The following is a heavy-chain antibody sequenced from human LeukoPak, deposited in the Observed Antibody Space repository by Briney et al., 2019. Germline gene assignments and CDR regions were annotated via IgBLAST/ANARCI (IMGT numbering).Heavy chain of an antibody. CDR2: ISSSSSYI. CDR1: GFTFSSYS. CDR3: ARGGGSSSWFHY. Sequence: GGSLRLSCAASGFTFSSYSMNWVRQAPGKGLEWVSSISSSSSYIYYADSVKGRFTISRDNAKNSLYLQMNSLRAEDTAVYYCARGGGSSSWFHYWGQGTLVTVSS. V-gene: IGHV3-21*01. J-gene: IGHJ4*02. D-gene: IGHD6-13*01.